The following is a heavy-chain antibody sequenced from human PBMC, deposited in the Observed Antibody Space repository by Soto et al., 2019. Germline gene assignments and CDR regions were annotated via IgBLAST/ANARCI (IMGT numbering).Heavy chain of an antibody. CDR2: ISYDGSNK. CDR3: ARDLSPNYYDSSGYYY. J-gene: IGHJ4*02. Sequence: QVQLVESGGGVVQPGRSLRLSCAASGFTFSSYAMHWVRQAPGKGLGWVAVISYDGSNKYYADSVKGRFTITRDNSKNTLYLQMNSLRAEDTAVYYCARDLSPNYYDSSGYYYWGQGTLVTVSS. CDR1: GFTFSSYA. V-gene: IGHV3-30-3*01. D-gene: IGHD3-22*01.